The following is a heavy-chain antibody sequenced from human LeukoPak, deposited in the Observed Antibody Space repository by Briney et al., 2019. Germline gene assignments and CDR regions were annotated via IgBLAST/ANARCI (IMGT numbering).Heavy chain of an antibody. D-gene: IGHD2-2*02. J-gene: IGHJ6*03. CDR3: ARTKAEYCSSTSCYRGYYYYYMDV. V-gene: IGHV3-48*04. Sequence: PGGSLRLSCAASGFTFSNYAMTWVRQAPGKGLEWVSCISSSSSTIYYADSVKGRFTISRDNAKNSLYLQMNSLRAEDTAVYYCARTKAEYCSSTSCYRGYYYYYMDVWGKGTTVTVSS. CDR2: ISSSSSTI. CDR1: GFTFSNYA.